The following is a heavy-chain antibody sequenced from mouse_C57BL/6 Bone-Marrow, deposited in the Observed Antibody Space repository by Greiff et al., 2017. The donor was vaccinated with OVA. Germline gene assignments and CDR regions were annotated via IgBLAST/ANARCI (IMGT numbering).Heavy chain of an antibody. J-gene: IGHJ2*01. CDR3: TRNGSSYELDY. CDR2: IDPETGGT. CDR1: GYTFTDYE. V-gene: IGHV1-15*01. D-gene: IGHD1-1*01. Sequence: VQLQQSGAELVRPGASVTLSCKASGYTFTDYEMHWVKQTPVHGLEWIGAIDPETGGTAYNQKFKGKAILTADKSSSTAYMELRSLTSEDSAVYYCTRNGSSYELDYWGQGTTLTVSS.